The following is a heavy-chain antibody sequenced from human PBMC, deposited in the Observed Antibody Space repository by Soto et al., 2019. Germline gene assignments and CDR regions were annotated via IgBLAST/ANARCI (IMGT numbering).Heavy chain of an antibody. CDR2: FDPEDGET. Sequence: ASVKVSCKVSGYTLTELSMHWVRQAPGKGLEWMGGFDPEDGETIYAQKFQGRVTMTEDTSTDTAYMELSSLRSEDTAVYYCATDSFEAARPYYYYMDVWGKGTTVTVSS. J-gene: IGHJ6*03. CDR1: GYTLTELS. V-gene: IGHV1-24*01. D-gene: IGHD6-6*01. CDR3: ATDSFEAARPYYYYMDV.